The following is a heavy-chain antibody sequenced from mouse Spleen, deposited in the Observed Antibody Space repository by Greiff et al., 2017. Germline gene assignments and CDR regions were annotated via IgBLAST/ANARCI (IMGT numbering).Heavy chain of an antibody. CDR1: GFTFSSYA. V-gene: IGHV5-9-3*01. CDR3: ARHKNYGYVFDY. J-gene: IGHJ2*01. Sequence: EVKLVESGGGLVKPGGSLKLSCAASGFTFSSYAMSWVRQTPEKRLEWVATISSGGSYTYYPDSVKGRFTISRDNAKNTLYLQMSSLRSEDTAMYYCARHKNYGYVFDYWGQGTTLTVSS. D-gene: IGHD2-2*01. CDR2: ISSGGSYT.